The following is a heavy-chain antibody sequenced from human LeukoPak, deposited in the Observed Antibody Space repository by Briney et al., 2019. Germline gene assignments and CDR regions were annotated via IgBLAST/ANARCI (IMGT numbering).Heavy chain of an antibody. V-gene: IGHV3-30*02. J-gene: IGHJ4*02. CDR1: GFTFSSYG. D-gene: IGHD5-18*01. CDR3: AKPLQLGAYYFDY. Sequence: PGGSLRLSCAASGFTFSSYGMHWVRQAPGKGLEWVAFIRYDGSNKYYADSVKGRFTISRDNSKNTLYLQMNSLRAGETAVYYCAKPLQLGAYYFDYWGQGTLVTVSS. CDR2: IRYDGSNK.